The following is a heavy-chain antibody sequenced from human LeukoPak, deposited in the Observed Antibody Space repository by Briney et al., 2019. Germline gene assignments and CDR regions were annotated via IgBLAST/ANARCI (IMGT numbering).Heavy chain of an antibody. Sequence: AGGSLRLSCAASGFTFSSYEMNWVRQAPGKGLEWVSYISSSGSTIYYADSVKGRFTISRDNAKNSLYLQMNSLRAEDTAVYYCASTLTPVIAVAGNDAFDIWGQGTMVTVSS. CDR2: ISSSGSTI. CDR3: ASTLTPVIAVAGNDAFDI. CDR1: GFTFSSYE. J-gene: IGHJ3*02. V-gene: IGHV3-48*03. D-gene: IGHD6-19*01.